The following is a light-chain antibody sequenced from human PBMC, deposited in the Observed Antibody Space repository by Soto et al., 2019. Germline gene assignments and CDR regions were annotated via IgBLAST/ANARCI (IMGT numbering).Light chain of an antibody. J-gene: IGKJ2*01. V-gene: IGKV3-20*01. Sequence: EIVVTQSPGTLSLSPGERATLSCRASQSVSSSSYLAWYQQKPGQAPRLLIYGASSRATGIPDRFSGSGSVTDFTLTISRLEPEDFAVYYCRQYGSSPSYTFGQGTKLEIK. CDR1: QSVSSSSY. CDR2: GAS. CDR3: RQYGSSPSYT.